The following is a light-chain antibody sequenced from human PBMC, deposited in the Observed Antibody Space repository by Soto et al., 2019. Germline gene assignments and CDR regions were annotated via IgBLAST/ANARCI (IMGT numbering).Light chain of an antibody. V-gene: IGKV3-15*01. CDR3: QQYHNWPPQYT. CDR2: GVS. Sequence: EIVMTQSPASLSVSPGDGATLSCKASQTIASNLAWYQQKPGQGPRLLIHGVSTRAAGVPARFSGSGSGTDFALTTSSLQSEDFAVYYYQQYHNWPPQYTFGQGTKLQIK. CDR1: QTIASN. J-gene: IGKJ2*01.